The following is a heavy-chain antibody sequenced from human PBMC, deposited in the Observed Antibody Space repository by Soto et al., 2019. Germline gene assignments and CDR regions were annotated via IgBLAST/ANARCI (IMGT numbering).Heavy chain of an antibody. CDR3: ARLTGGTYLSFYYYIGV. CDR2: IYYSGTT. CDR1: GGSISGYY. Sequence: QVQLQESGPGLVKPSETLSLTCTVSGGSISGYYWSWIRQAPGKGLEWIGYIYYSGTTNYDPSLKRRVTMSVDTSKNQFSLKLSSVTTADPAVYYCARLTGGTYLSFYYYIGVWGKGTTVTVSS. D-gene: IGHD2-8*02. V-gene: IGHV4-59*01. J-gene: IGHJ6*03.